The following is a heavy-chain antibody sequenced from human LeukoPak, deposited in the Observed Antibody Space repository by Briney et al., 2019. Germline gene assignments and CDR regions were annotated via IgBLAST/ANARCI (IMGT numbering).Heavy chain of an antibody. J-gene: IGHJ4*02. CDR1: GGSVTSGSYY. CDR2: SSYSGTT. D-gene: IGHD1-26*01. V-gene: IGHV4-61*01. CDR3: ARGRVGATTFDY. Sequence: SETLSLTCAVSGGSVTSGSYYWNWIRQSPGKGLDWIGYSSYSGTTKYNPSLKSRVTISVDTSKHEFSLILTSVTAADTAVYYCARGRVGATTFDYWGQGALVTVSS.